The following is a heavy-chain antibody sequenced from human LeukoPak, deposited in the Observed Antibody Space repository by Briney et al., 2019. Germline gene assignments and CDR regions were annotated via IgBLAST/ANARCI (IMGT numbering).Heavy chain of an antibody. CDR3: VRSTAVLPFDY. V-gene: IGHV3-74*01. CDR1: GVTLSDYW. D-gene: IGHD6-6*01. CDR2: INPDGSST. Sequence: PGGSLRLSCAASGVTLSDYWMHWVRQGPGKGLVWVSRINPDGSSTNDADFVKGRFTISRDNAKNTLNLQMNSLRAEDTAVYYCVRSTAVLPFDYWGQGIPVTVSS. J-gene: IGHJ4*02.